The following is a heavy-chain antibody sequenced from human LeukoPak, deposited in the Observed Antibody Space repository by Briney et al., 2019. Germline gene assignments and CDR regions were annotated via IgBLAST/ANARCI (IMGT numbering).Heavy chain of an antibody. D-gene: IGHD2/OR15-2a*01. CDR1: GGSFSGYY. J-gene: IGHJ4*02. V-gene: IGHV4-34*01. CDR2: INHSGST. Sequence: SETLSLTCAVYGGSFSGYYWSWLRQPPGKGLEWIGEINHSGSTNYNPSLTSRVTISVDTSKNQFSLKLSSVTAADTAVYYCARREYSEFDYWGQGTLVTVSS. CDR3: ARREYSEFDY.